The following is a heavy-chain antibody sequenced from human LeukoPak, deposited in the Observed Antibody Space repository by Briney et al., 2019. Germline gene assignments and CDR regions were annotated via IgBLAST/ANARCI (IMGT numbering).Heavy chain of an antibody. Sequence: GGSLRLSCAASGFTVSSNYMSWVRQAPGKGLEWVSVIYNDGGTYYADSVKGRFTISRDNSKNTLYLQMNSLRAEDTAVYYCASESLTGYYTPYWGQGALVTVSS. CDR1: GFTVSSNY. CDR2: IYNDGGT. CDR3: ASESLTGYYTPY. J-gene: IGHJ4*02. V-gene: IGHV3-53*01. D-gene: IGHD3-9*01.